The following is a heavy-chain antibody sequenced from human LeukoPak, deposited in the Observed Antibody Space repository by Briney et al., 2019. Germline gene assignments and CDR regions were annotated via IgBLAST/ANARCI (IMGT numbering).Heavy chain of an antibody. CDR2: INPNSGGT. CDR3: AIHRETTIFGVVITIYGMDV. D-gene: IGHD3-3*01. V-gene: IGHV1-2*06. Sequence: ASVKVSCKASGYTFTGYYMHWVRQAPGQGLEWMGRINPNSGGTNYAQKFQGRVTMTRDTSVSTAYMELSRLRSDDTAVYYCAIHRETTIFGVVITIYGMDVWGQGTTVTVSS. CDR1: GYTFTGYY. J-gene: IGHJ6*02.